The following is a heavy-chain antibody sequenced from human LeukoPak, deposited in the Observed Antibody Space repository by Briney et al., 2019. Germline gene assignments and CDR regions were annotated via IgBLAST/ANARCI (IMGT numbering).Heavy chain of an antibody. CDR3: AKDLSRAVAADWFDP. J-gene: IGHJ5*02. CDR1: GFTFSNYD. V-gene: IGHV3-23*01. Sequence: GGSLRLSCAGSGFTFSNYDMSWVRQAPGRGLEWVSSISDSGGSTYYGDSVEGRFTISRDNSKNTLYLQMTNLRAADTAVYYCAKDLSRAVAADWFDPWDQGSLVTVSS. CDR2: ISDSGGST. D-gene: IGHD6-19*01.